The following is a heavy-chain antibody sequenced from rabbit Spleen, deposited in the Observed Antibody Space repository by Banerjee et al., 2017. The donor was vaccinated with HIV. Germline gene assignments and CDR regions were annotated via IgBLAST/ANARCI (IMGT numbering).Heavy chain of an antibody. CDR2: IDTGSSGFT. J-gene: IGHJ6*01. V-gene: IGHV1S40*01. CDR3: ARDLPDVIGWNFGW. CDR1: GVSFSSSSY. D-gene: IGHD4-1*01. Sequence: EESGGALVKPGASLTLTCTASGVSFSSSSYMCWVRQAPGKGLEWIACIDTGSSGFTYFATWAKGRFTCSKTSSTTVTLEMTSLTVADTATYFCARDLPDVIGWNFGWWGPGTLVTVS.